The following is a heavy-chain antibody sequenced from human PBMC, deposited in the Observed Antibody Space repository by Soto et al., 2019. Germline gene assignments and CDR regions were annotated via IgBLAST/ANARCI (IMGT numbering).Heavy chain of an antibody. D-gene: IGHD2-8*01. CDR1: GFTFSSYA. CDR2: ISGSGGST. Sequence: GGSLRLSCAASGFTFSSYAVSWVRQAPGKGLEWVSAISGSGGSTYYADSVKGRFTISRDNSKNTLYLQMNSLRAEDTAVYYCAKARGIVLMVLDYWGQGTLVTVSS. CDR3: AKARGIVLMVLDY. J-gene: IGHJ4*02. V-gene: IGHV3-23*01.